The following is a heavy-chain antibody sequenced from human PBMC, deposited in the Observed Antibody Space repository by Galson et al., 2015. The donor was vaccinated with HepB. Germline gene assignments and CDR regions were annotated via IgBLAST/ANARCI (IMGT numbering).Heavy chain of an antibody. CDR1: GFAFSSYA. J-gene: IGHJ4*02. CDR2: MSASSGTT. CDR3: AKVEGFRFLEWFIDH. D-gene: IGHD3-3*01. V-gene: IGHV3-23*01. Sequence: SLRLSCAASGFAFSSYAMSWVRQTPGKGLEWVSSMSASSGTTFYADSVKGRFTISRDNSKNKLYLQMNSLRAEDTAVYYCAKVEGFRFLEWFIDHWGQGTQVTVSS.